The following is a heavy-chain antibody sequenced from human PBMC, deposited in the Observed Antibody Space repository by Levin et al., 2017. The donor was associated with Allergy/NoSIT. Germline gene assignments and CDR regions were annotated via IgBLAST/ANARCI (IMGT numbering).Heavy chain of an antibody. Sequence: GESLKISCAASGFTFRTYWMQWVRQAPGEGLVWVSRIESDGSTTTYADSVKGRFTISRDNAKNTLYLQMNSLRAEDTAVYYCARNGDSSSFTDAFDIWGQGTMVTVSS. CDR3: ARNGDSSSFTDAFDI. J-gene: IGHJ3*02. CDR1: GFTFRTYW. D-gene: IGHD4-17*01. CDR2: IESDGSTT. V-gene: IGHV3-74*01.